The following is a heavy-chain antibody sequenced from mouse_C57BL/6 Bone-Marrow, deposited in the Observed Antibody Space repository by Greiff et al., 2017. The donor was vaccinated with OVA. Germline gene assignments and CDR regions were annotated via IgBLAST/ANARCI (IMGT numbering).Heavy chain of an antibody. D-gene: IGHD1-1*01. CDR1: GYSITSGYY. Sequence: EVKLMESGPGLVKPSQSLSLTCSVTGYSITSGYYWNWIRQFPGNKLEWMGYISYDGSNNYNPSLKNRISITRDTSKNQFFLKLNSVTTEDTATYYCAREGYYYGSLWYFDVWGTGTTVTVSS. J-gene: IGHJ1*03. V-gene: IGHV3-6*01. CDR2: ISYDGSN. CDR3: AREGYYYGSLWYFDV.